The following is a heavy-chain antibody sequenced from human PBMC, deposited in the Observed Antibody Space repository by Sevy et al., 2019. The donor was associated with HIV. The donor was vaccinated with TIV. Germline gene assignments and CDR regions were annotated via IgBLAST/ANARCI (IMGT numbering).Heavy chain of an antibody. V-gene: IGHV1-2*02. D-gene: IGHD3-22*01. CDR2: IGPNSGGT. CDR1: GYIFTGYY. Sequence: ASVKVSCKASGYIFTGYYMHWVRQAPGQGLAWMGWIGPNSGGTNYAQKFQGRVTMTRDTSISTAYMELSSLRSDDTAVYYCARVGDITMIESWFDPWGQGTLVTVSS. CDR3: ARVGDITMIESWFDP. J-gene: IGHJ5*02.